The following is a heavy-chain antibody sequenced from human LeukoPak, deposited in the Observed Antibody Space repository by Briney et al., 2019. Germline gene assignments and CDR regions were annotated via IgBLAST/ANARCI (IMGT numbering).Heavy chain of an antibody. CDR1: GYTFTSYD. Sequence: ASVKVSCKASGYTFTSYDINWVRQATGQGLEWMGWMNPNSGNTGYAQKFQGRVTMTRNTSISTAYMELSSLRSEDTAVYYCARDPIAVAGTFDYWGQGTLVTVSS. CDR2: MNPNSGNT. CDR3: ARDPIAVAGTFDY. V-gene: IGHV1-8*01. J-gene: IGHJ4*02. D-gene: IGHD6-19*01.